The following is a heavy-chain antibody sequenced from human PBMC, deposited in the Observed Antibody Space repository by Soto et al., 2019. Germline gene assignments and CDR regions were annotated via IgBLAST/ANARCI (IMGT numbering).Heavy chain of an antibody. Sequence: FTSYGISWVRQAPGQGLEWMGWISAYNGNTNYAQKLQGRVTMTTDTSTSTAYMELRSLRSDDTAVYYCARGGDTAMAHYYYYYGMHVWGQGTTVTVS. D-gene: IGHD5-18*01. CDR1: FTSYG. V-gene: IGHV1-18*04. CDR2: ISAYNGNT. CDR3: ARGGDTAMAHYYYYYGMHV. J-gene: IGHJ6*02.